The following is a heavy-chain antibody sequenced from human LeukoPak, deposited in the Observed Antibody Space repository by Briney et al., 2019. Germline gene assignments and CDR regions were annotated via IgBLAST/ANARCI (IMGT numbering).Heavy chain of an antibody. CDR2: ISYDGSNK. J-gene: IGHJ6*02. V-gene: IGHV3-30*03. CDR3: ARDHQRWRYGMDV. CDR1: GFTFSSYG. D-gene: IGHD2-15*01. Sequence: GGSLRLSCAASGFTFSSYGMHWVRQAPGKGLEWVAIISYDGSNKYYADSVKGRFTISRDNSKNTLYLQMNSLRAEDTAVYYCARDHQRWRYGMDVWGQGTTVTVSS.